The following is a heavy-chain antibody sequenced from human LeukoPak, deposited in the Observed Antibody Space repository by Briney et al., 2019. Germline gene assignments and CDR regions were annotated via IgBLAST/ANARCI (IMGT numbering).Heavy chain of an antibody. D-gene: IGHD2-15*01. CDR3: ALYCSGGSCYYYYGMDV. CDR2: IIPIFGTA. Sequence: ASVKVSCKASGGTFSSYAISWVRQAPGQGLEWMGGIIPIFGTANYAQKFQGRVAITADESTTPPYLDLSSLRSEDTAVYYCALYCSGGSCYYYYGMDVWGQGTTVTVSS. V-gene: IGHV1-69*13. CDR1: GGTFSSYA. J-gene: IGHJ6*02.